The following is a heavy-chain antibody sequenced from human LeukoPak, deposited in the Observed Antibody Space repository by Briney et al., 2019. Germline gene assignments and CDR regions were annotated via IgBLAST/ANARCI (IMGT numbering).Heavy chain of an antibody. Sequence: ASVKVSCKASGYTFTSYGISWVRQAPGQGLEWMGWISAYNGNTNYAQKLQGRVTMTTDTSTSTAYMELRSLRSDDTAVYYCARWVSYYYYYYMDVWGKGTTVTVSS. CDR2: ISAYNGNT. CDR3: ARWVSYYYYYYMDV. V-gene: IGHV1-18*01. J-gene: IGHJ6*03. D-gene: IGHD6-13*01. CDR1: GYTFTSYG.